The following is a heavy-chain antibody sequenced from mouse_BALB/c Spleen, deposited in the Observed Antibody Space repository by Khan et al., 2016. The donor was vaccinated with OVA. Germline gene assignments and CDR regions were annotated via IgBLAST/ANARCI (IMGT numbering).Heavy chain of an antibody. V-gene: IGHV1S82*01. D-gene: IGHD1-2*01. CDR2: IHPSDSET. CDR1: GYSFTSYW. J-gene: IGHJ1*01. CDR3: ARGTTASYWYFDV. Sequence: QVQLQQPGAELVRPGASVKLSCKASGYSFTSYWLNWVKQRPGQGLEWIGLIHPSDSETRLNQKFKDKAKLTVDKSSRTAFMQLRSPTSEDSAVYDGARGTTASYWYFDVWGAGTTVTVSS.